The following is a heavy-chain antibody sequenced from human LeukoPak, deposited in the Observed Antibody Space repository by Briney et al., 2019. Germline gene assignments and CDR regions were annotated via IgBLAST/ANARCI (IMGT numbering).Heavy chain of an antibody. J-gene: IGHJ3*02. V-gene: IGHV4-38-2*02. CDR2: IYHSGST. CDR3: ARATVIVVVLGWSISDAFDI. D-gene: IGHD3-22*01. Sequence: PETLSLTCTVSGYSISSGYYWGWIRQPPGKGLEWIGSIYHSGSTYYNPSLKSRVTISVDTSKNQFSLKLSSVTAADTAVYYCARATVIVVVLGWSISDAFDIWGQGTMVTVSS. CDR1: GYSISSGYY.